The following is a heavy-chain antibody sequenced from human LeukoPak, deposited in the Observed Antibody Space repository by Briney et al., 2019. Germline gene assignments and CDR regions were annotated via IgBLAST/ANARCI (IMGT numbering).Heavy chain of an antibody. Sequence: SVKVSCKASGGTFSSYAISRVRQAPGQGLEWMGGIIPIFGTANYAQKFQGRVTITADESTSTAYMELSSLRSEDTAVYYCARGYSSSWTDAFDIWGQGTMVTVSS. CDR3: ARGYSSSWTDAFDI. V-gene: IGHV1-69*01. J-gene: IGHJ3*02. CDR1: GGTFSSYA. D-gene: IGHD6-13*01. CDR2: IIPIFGTA.